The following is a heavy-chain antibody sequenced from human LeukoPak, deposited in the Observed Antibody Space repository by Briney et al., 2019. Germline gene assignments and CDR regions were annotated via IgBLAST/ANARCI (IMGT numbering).Heavy chain of an antibody. CDR3: ARHRLRSENWFDP. D-gene: IGHD1-14*01. Sequence: ASVKVSCKASGYTFTGYYMHWVRQAPGQGLEWMGWINPNSGGTNYAQKFQGRVTMTRDTSISTAYMELSRLRSDDTAVYYCARHRLRSENWFDPWGQGTLVTVSS. CDR2: INPNSGGT. J-gene: IGHJ5*02. V-gene: IGHV1-2*02. CDR1: GYTFTGYY.